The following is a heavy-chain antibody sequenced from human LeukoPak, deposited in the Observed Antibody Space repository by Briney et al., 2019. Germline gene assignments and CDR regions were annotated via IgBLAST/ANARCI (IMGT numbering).Heavy chain of an antibody. CDR2: IYHRGTT. CDR3: AREGALVVAATPPDY. Sequence: ETLSLTXTVSGYSISSGYYWGWIRQPPGKGLEGIGSIYHRGTTYYHPSLKSRVTISVDTSKNQFSLKLSSVTAADTAVYYCAREGALVVAATPPDYWGQGTLVTVSS. J-gene: IGHJ4*02. CDR1: GYSISSGYY. D-gene: IGHD2-15*01. V-gene: IGHV4-38-2*02.